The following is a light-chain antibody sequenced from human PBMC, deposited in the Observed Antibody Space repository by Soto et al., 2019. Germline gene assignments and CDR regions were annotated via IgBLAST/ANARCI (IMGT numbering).Light chain of an antibody. V-gene: IGKV3-11*01. CDR2: DAY. CDR3: KQRANWPWT. CDR1: QSVGGY. J-gene: IGKJ1*01. Sequence: EILFTQSPATLSLSPRERATLSCRASQSVGGYLAWYQQKPGQAHRLLFYDAYNRATGIQPRFSGSGSGTDFTLAIRSLEAEDFAVYYCKQRANWPWTFGLGTKVDIK.